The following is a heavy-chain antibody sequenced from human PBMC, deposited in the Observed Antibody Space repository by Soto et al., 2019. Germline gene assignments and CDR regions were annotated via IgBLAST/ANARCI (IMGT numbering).Heavy chain of an antibody. CDR3: VRRAEGRPGDGYYYVALDV. CDR2: IDPSDSYT. V-gene: IGHV5-10-1*04. J-gene: IGHJ6*02. Sequence: GESLKISCKGSGYSFTSYWISWVRQMPGKGLEWMGRIDPSDSYTNYSPSFQGQVTISADRSTSTAFLQWSSLKASDTAMYYCVRRAEGRPGDGYYYVALDVWGQGTTVTVSS. CDR1: GYSFTSYW. D-gene: IGHD6-6*01.